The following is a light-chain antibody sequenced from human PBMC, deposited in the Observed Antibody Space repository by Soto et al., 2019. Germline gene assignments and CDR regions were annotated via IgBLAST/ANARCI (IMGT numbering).Light chain of an antibody. Sequence: EIVLTKSPGTLSLSPGESATLSCRASQSVSSSYLAWYQQKPGQAPRLLISAAYTRATGIPGRFSGSGSGTDFTLTIRNLEPEDFAVYYCQHYGGPFTFGPGTKVDIK. CDR1: QSVSSSY. CDR3: QHYGGPFT. CDR2: AAY. J-gene: IGKJ3*01. V-gene: IGKV3-20*01.